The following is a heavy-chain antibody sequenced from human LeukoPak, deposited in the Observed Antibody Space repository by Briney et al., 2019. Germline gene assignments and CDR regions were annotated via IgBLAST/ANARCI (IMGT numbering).Heavy chain of an antibody. J-gene: IGHJ4*02. V-gene: IGHV3-48*03. D-gene: IGHD3-22*01. CDR1: GFTFSSYE. CDR2: ISSSGSTI. CDR3: ARAITMIVVVSEEDCFDY. Sequence: GGSLRLSCAASGFTFSSYEMNWVRQAPGKGLEWVSYISSSGSTIYYADSVKGRFTISRDNAKNSLYLQMNSLRAEDTAVYYCARAITMIVVVSEEDCFDYWGQGTLVTVSS.